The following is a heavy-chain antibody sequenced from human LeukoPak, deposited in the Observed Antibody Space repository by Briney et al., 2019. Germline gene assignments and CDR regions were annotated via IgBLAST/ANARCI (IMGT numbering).Heavy chain of an antibody. Sequence: GGSLRLSCAASGFTFNNAWMNWVRQAPGKGLEWVSYISSRNEAIYYADSVKGRFTISRDNAKNSLYLQMNSLRAEDTAVYYCARDGNRGYDMDVWGQGTTVTVSS. CDR2: ISSRNEAI. D-gene: IGHD1-14*01. CDR1: GFTFNNAW. J-gene: IGHJ6*02. CDR3: ARDGNRGYDMDV. V-gene: IGHV3-48*01.